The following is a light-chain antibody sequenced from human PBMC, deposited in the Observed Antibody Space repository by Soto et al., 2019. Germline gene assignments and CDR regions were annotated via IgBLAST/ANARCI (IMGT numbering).Light chain of an antibody. CDR3: QQYGSSSWK. J-gene: IGKJ1*01. CDR1: QSVSSS. Sequence: EIVLTQSPATLSVSPGERATLSCRASQSVSSSLAWYRRKPGQAPRLLIYDATNRASGVPARFSGSGSGTDFTLTIRSLEPEDFAVYYCQQYGSSSWKLGQGTKVDSK. CDR2: DAT. V-gene: IGKV3-11*01.